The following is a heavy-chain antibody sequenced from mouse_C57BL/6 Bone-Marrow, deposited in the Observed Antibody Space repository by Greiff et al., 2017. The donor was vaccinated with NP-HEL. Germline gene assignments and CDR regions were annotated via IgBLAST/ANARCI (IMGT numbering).Heavy chain of an antibody. J-gene: IGHJ2*01. CDR1: GFNIKDDY. V-gene: IGHV14-4*01. D-gene: IGHD2-3*01. Sequence: VQLQQSGAELVRPGASVKLSCTASGFNIKDDYMHWVKQRPEQGLEWIGWIDPENGDTEYASKFQGKATITADTSSNTAYLQLSSLTSEDTAVYYCTTPLYDGYYEGYWGQGTTLTVSS. CDR3: TTPLYDGYYEGY. CDR2: IDPENGDT.